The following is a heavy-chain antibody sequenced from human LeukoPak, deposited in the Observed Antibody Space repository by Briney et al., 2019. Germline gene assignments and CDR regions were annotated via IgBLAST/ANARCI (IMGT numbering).Heavy chain of an antibody. CDR3: AKRGGYCSSTSCLPDY. J-gene: IGHJ4*02. V-gene: IGHV3-23*01. CDR1: GFTFSNYP. CDR2: ISVGGGST. D-gene: IGHD2-2*01. Sequence: GGSLRLSCTASGFTFSNYPMTWVRQAPGRGLEWVSAISVGGGSTYYGDSVKGRFTISRDDSKTTLYLQMNSLRAEDTAVYYCAKRGGYCSSTSCLPDYWGQGTLVTVSS.